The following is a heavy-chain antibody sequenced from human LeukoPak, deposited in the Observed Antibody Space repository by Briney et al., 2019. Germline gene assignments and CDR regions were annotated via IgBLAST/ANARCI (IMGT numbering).Heavy chain of an antibody. CDR3: ARDPAAIYYYYYYMDV. Sequence: GGSLRLSCAASGFTFSSYGMHWVRQAPGKGLEWVAVISYDGSNKYYADSVKGRFTISRDNSKNTLYLQMNSLRAEDTAVYYCARDPAAIYYYYYYMDVWGKGTTVTVSS. D-gene: IGHD2-2*01. V-gene: IGHV3-30*03. CDR1: GFTFSSYG. CDR2: ISYDGSNK. J-gene: IGHJ6*03.